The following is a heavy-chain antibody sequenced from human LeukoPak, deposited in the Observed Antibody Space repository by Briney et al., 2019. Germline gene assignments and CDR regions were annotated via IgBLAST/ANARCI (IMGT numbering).Heavy chain of an antibody. V-gene: IGHV3-21*01. J-gene: IGHJ6*03. D-gene: IGHD2-2*02. CDR1: ESTFRNYS. Sequence: GGSLRLSRAASESTFRNYSMNCVRQAPGKGLEWVSSIISGGNYMFYVNSVKGRFTISRDNLKNSLFLQMNTLRAEDTAVYYCARSPALYYYFYMDVWGKGTTVTVSS. CDR2: IISGGNYM. CDR3: ARSPALYYYFYMDV.